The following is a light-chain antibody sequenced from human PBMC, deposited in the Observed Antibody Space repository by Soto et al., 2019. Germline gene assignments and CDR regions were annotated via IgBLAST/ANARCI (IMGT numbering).Light chain of an antibody. CDR3: QSYDSSLSGWDVV. CDR2: GNS. J-gene: IGLJ2*01. V-gene: IGLV1-40*01. CDR1: SSNIGAGYD. Sequence: QSVLTQPHSVSGAPGQRVTISCTGSSSNIGAGYDVHWYQQLPGTAPKLLIYGNSNRPSGVPDRFSGSKSGTSAALAITGLQAEDEADYYCQSYDSSLSGWDVVFGGGTKLTVL.